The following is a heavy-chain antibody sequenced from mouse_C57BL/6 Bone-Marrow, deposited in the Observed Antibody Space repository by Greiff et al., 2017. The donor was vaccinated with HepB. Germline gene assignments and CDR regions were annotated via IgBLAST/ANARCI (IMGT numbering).Heavy chain of an antibody. J-gene: IGHJ2*01. D-gene: IGHD1-1*01. CDR3: TLENYGSSWNYFDY. CDR1: GYTFTSYW. V-gene: IGHV1-5*01. Sequence: VQLQQSGTVLARPGASVKMSCKTSGYTFTSYWMHWVKQRPGQGLEWIGAIYPGNSDTSYNQKFKGKAKLTAVTSASTAYMELSSLTNEDSAVYYCTLENYGSSWNYFDYWGQGTTLTVSS. CDR2: IYPGNSDT.